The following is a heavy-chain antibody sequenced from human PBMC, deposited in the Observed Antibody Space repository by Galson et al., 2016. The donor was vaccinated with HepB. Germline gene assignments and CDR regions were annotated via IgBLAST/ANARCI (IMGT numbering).Heavy chain of an antibody. Sequence: SLRLSCAASGFALEDYAMHWVRQAPGKGLEWVSGISWNSGTIYYADSVKGRFTISRDNAKNSLYLQMNSLRAEDTAFYYCAKDITKGDTGNGWVDPWGQGTLVTVSS. CDR1: GFALEDYA. CDR2: ISWNSGTI. J-gene: IGHJ5*02. D-gene: IGHD1-14*01. V-gene: IGHV3-9*01. CDR3: AKDITKGDTGNGWVDP.